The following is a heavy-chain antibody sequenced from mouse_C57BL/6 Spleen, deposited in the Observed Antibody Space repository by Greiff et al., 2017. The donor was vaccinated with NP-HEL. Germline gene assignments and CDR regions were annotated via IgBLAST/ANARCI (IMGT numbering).Heavy chain of an antibody. Sequence: QVQLQQSGAELAKPGASVKLSCTASGYTFTSYWMHWVKQRPGQGLEWIGYINPSSGYTKYNQKFKDKATLTADKSSSTAYMQLSSLTYEDSAVYYCARGPPEGLDYAGAMDYWGQGTSVTVSS. CDR2: INPSSGYT. CDR1: GYTFTSYW. CDR3: ARGPPEGLDYAGAMDY. V-gene: IGHV1-7*01. D-gene: IGHD2-4*01. J-gene: IGHJ4*01.